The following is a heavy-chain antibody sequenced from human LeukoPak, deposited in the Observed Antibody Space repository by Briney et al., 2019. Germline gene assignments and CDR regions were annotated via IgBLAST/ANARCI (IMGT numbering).Heavy chain of an antibody. D-gene: IGHD4/OR15-4a*01. J-gene: IGHJ3*02. CDR1: GYTFTSYG. Sequence: ASVKVSCKASGYTFTSYGISWVRQAPGQGLEWMGWISAYNGNTNYAQKLQGRVTMTTDTSTSTAYMELRSLRSDDTAVYYCARDTTMVGAYDAFDIWGQGTMVTVSS. V-gene: IGHV1-18*01. CDR2: ISAYNGNT. CDR3: ARDTTMVGAYDAFDI.